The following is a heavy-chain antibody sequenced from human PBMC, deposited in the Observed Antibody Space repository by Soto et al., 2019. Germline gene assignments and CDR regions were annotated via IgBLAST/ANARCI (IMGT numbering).Heavy chain of an antibody. CDR2: MNPNSGNT. CDR3: ARWPDGYYYYGMDV. V-gene: IGHV1-8*01. Sequence: QVQLVQSGAEVKKPGASVKVSCKASGYTFTSYDINWVRQATGQGLQWMGWMNPNSGNTGYAQKFQGRVTMTRNTSISTAYMELSSLRSEDTAVYYCARWPDGYYYYGMDVWGQGTTVTVSS. CDR1: GYTFTSYD. J-gene: IGHJ6*02.